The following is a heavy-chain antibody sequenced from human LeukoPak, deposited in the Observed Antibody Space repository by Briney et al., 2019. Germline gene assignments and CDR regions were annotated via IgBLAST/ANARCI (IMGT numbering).Heavy chain of an antibody. CDR3: ARFVDAAMVFDY. CDR2: IYYSGST. Sequence: PSETLSLTCTVSGGSISSSSYYWGWIRQPPGKGLEWIGSIYYSGSTYYNPSLKSRVAISVHTSKNQFSLKLRAVTSAGTAAYYCARFVDAAMVFDYWGQGTLVTVSS. CDR1: GGSISSSSYY. D-gene: IGHD5-18*01. J-gene: IGHJ4*02. V-gene: IGHV4-39*01.